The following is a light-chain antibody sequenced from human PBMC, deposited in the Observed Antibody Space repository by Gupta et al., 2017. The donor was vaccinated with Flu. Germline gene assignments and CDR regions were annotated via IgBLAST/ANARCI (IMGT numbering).Light chain of an antibody. J-gene: IGLJ2*01. CDR3: SSYTPTIVL. Sequence: QXALXXPASVSXXPXQSITISCTGTSSDIGAYDYVSWYQQPPGKAPKLMIYEVTNRPSGVSNRFSGSKSGNTASLTISGLQAEDEADYYCSSYTPTIVLFGGGTRLTVL. CDR1: SSDIGAYDY. CDR2: EVT. V-gene: IGLV2-14*01.